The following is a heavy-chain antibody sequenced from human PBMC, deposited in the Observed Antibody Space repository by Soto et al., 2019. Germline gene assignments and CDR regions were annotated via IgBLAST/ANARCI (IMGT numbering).Heavy chain of an antibody. CDR2: ISHSGSA. D-gene: IGHD7-27*01. J-gene: IGHJ4*02. CDR1: GYSISSDYY. Sequence: SETLSLTCAVSGYSISSDYYWGWIRQPPGKGLEWIGSISHSGSAYYNPSLKTRVTMSVDTSKNQFSLKLSSVTAADTALYYCARGLSGGFDYWGQGTLVTAPQ. CDR3: ARGLSGGFDY. V-gene: IGHV4-38-2*01.